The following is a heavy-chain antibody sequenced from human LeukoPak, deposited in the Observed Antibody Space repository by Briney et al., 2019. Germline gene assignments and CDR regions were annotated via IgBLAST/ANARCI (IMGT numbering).Heavy chain of an antibody. CDR2: IYYSGST. CDR1: GGSISSSSYY. D-gene: IGHD2-15*01. J-gene: IGHJ5*02. CDR3: ARELGYCSGGSCYPYNWFDP. Sequence: PSETLSLTCTVSGGSISSSSYYWGWIRQPPGKGLEWIGSIYYSGSTYYNPSLKSRVTISVDTSKNQFSLKLSSVTAADTAVYYCARELGYCSGGSCYPYNWFDPWGQGTLVTVSS. V-gene: IGHV4-39*02.